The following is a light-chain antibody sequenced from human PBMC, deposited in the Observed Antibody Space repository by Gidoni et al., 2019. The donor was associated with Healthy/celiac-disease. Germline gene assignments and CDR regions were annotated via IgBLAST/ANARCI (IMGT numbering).Light chain of an antibody. Sequence: DIVMTQSPDSLAVSLGERATINCKSSQSALYSSNNKNYLAWYQQKPGQPPKLLIYWASTRESGVPDRFSGSGSGTDFTLTISSLQAEDVAVYYCQQYYSTPPYTFGQXTKLEIK. CDR3: QQYYSTPPYT. CDR2: WAS. V-gene: IGKV4-1*01. J-gene: IGKJ2*01. CDR1: QSALYSSNNKNY.